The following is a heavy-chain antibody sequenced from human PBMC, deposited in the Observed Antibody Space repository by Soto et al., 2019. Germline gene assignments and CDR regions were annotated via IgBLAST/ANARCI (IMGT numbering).Heavy chain of an antibody. CDR3: TTDLLLRLEGTLIPMDV. CDR2: IKSKTDGGTT. D-gene: IGHD2-21*01. Sequence: GGSLRLSCAASGFTFSNAWMSWVRQAPGKGLEWVGRIKSKTDGGTTDYAAPVKGRFTISRDDSKNTLYLQMNSLKTEDTAVYYCTTDLLLRLEGTLIPMDVWGQGTTVTVSS. CDR1: GFTFSNAW. J-gene: IGHJ6*02. V-gene: IGHV3-15*01.